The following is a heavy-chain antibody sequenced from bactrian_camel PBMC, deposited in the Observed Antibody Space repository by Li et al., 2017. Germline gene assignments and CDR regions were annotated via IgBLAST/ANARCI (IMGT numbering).Heavy chain of an antibody. J-gene: IGHJ4*01. CDR1: GDTYSPCS. CDR3: AAAKGLPDLLRGGYLSARSYNY. V-gene: IGHV3S53*01. Sequence: HVQLVESGGGSVQAGGSLRLSCAASGDTYSPCSMAWFRQAPGKEREGVATLDSDGYSSYADSVEGRFTISHDNAKNTLYLQMNSLKPEDTAIYYCAAAKGLPDLLRGGYLSARSYNYWGRGTQVTVS. D-gene: IGHD3*01. CDR2: LDSDGYS.